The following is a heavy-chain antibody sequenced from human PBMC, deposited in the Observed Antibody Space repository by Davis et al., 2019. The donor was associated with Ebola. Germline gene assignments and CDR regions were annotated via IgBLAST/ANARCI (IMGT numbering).Heavy chain of an antibody. V-gene: IGHV3-53*01. CDR1: GFTVSSNY. Sequence: GESLKISCAASGFTVSSNYMSWVRQAPGKGLEWVSVIYSGGSTYYADSVKGRFTISRDNSKNTVYLQMNSLRAGDTAVYYCARGAGTGGDYWGQGTLVTVSS. CDR3: ARGAGTGGDY. D-gene: IGHD6-13*01. CDR2: IYSGGST. J-gene: IGHJ4*02.